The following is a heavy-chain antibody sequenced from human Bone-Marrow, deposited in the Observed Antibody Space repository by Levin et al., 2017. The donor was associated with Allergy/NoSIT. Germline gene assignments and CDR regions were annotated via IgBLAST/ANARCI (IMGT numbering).Heavy chain of an antibody. CDR3: AKEWDSWSAEP. D-gene: IGHD3-3*01. CDR1: GFIFSSYA. Sequence: GESLKISCAASGFIFSSYAMHWVRQAPEKGLEWVAAISGSGDRTFYADSVKGRFTISRDNSKNTMYLHMNHLRGEDTAVYFCAKEWDSWSAEPWDQGTLVTVSS. CDR2: ISGSGDRT. V-gene: IGHV3-23*01. J-gene: IGHJ5*02.